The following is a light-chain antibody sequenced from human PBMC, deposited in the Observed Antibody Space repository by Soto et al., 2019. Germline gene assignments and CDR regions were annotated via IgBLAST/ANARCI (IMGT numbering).Light chain of an antibody. V-gene: IGKV1-5*01. CDR2: DAS. CDR3: QQYNSYSGM. Sequence: GDRVIITCRASQSISSWLAWYQQKPGKAPKLLIYDASSLESGVPSRFSGNGSGTEFTLTISGLQPDDFASYYCQQYNSYSGMFGQGTKVDIK. CDR1: QSISSW. J-gene: IGKJ1*01.